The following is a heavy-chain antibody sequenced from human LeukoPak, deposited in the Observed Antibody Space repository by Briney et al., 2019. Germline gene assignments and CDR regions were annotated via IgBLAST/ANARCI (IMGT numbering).Heavy chain of an antibody. CDR3: ARLRRIAAAAPSNFDY. J-gene: IGHJ4*02. Sequence: SETLSLTCTVSGGSISSSSYSWGWIRQPPGKGLEWIGSIYYSGSTYYNPSLKSRVTISVDTSKNQFSPKLSSVTAADTAVYYCARLRRIAAAAPSNFDYWGQGTLVTVSS. D-gene: IGHD6-13*01. V-gene: IGHV4-39*01. CDR2: IYYSGST. CDR1: GGSISSSSYS.